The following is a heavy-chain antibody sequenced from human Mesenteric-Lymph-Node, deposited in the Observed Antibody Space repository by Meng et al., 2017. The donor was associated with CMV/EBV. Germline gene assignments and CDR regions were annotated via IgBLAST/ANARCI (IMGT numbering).Heavy chain of an antibody. D-gene: IGHD6-25*01. CDR3: AGGYRVQEYYGMDV. CDR1: GFTLSDHY. J-gene: IGHJ6*02. CDR2: TRNKVNSYST. V-gene: IGHV3-72*01. Sequence: GGSLRLSCAASGFTLSDHYMDWVRQAPGKGLEWVGRTRNKVNSYSTEYAASVKGRFTISRDDSKSSLYLQMNSLKTEDTAVYYCAGGYRVQEYYGMDVWGQGTTVTVSS.